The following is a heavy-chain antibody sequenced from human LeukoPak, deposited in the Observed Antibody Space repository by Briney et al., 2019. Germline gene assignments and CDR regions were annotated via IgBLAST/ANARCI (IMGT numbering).Heavy chain of an antibody. D-gene: IGHD4-23*01. CDR1: GFTFSSYG. CDR3: ALYGNYGGNWDYFDY. Sequence: PGRSLRLSCAASGFTFSSYGMHWVRQAPGKGLEWVAVISYDGSNKYYADSVKGRFTISRDNSENTLYLQMNSLRAEDTAVYYCALYGNYGGNWDYFDYWGQGTLVTVSS. V-gene: IGHV3-30*03. J-gene: IGHJ4*02. CDR2: ISYDGSNK.